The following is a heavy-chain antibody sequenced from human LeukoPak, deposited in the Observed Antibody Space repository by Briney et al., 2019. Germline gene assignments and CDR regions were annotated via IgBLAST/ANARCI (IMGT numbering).Heavy chain of an antibody. CDR2: VKRSAAGGTR. V-gene: IGHV3-15*01. CDR1: GFSFSDAW. J-gene: IGHJ6*03. CDR3: VYWYMDV. Sequence: GGSLRLSCAASGFSFSDAWLSWVRQAPGKGLEWVGRVKRSAAGGTRDYAAPVRGRFSISRDDSRNTLYLEMNSLGTDDTAVYYCVYWYMDVWGKGTPVTVSS.